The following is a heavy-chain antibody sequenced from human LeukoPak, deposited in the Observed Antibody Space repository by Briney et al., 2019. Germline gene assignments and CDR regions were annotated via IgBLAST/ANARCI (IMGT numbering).Heavy chain of an antibody. D-gene: IGHD6-19*01. Sequence: GRSLRLSCAASGFTFDDYAMHWVRQVPGKGLEWVSGISWNGGSIGYADSVKGRFTISRDNAKNSLYVQMNSLRAEDMALYYCAKGRSQWLSIDGFDYWGQGTLVTVSS. CDR1: GFTFDDYA. V-gene: IGHV3-9*03. CDR3: AKGRSQWLSIDGFDY. CDR2: ISWNGGSI. J-gene: IGHJ4*02.